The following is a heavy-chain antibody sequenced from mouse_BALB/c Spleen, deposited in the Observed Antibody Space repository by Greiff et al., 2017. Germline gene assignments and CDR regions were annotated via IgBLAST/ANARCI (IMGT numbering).Heavy chain of an antibody. J-gene: IGHJ4*01. CDR2: ISNLAYSI. CDR3: ARVITTVVAPYAMDY. Sequence: EVQRVESGGGLVQPGGSRKLSCAASGFTFSDYGMAWVRQAPGKGPEWVAFISNLAYSIYYADTVTGRFTISRENAKNTLYLEMSSLRSEDTAMYYCARVITTVVAPYAMDYWGQGTSFTVSS. D-gene: IGHD1-1*01. CDR1: GFTFSDYG. V-gene: IGHV5-15*02.